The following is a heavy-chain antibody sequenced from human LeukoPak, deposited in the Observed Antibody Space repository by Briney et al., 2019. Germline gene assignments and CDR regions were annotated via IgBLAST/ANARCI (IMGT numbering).Heavy chain of an antibody. CDR2: IYYTGNT. CDR3: ARSRTNYYDSSGYYYY. Sequence: SETLSLTCTVSGGSISPYYWSWIRQPPGGGLKWIGYIYYTGNTNYNPSLKSRVTISVDTSKNQFSLNLSSVTAADTAVYYCARSRTNYYDSSGYYYYWGQGTQVTVSS. J-gene: IGHJ4*02. CDR1: GGSISPYY. V-gene: IGHV4-59*01. D-gene: IGHD3-22*01.